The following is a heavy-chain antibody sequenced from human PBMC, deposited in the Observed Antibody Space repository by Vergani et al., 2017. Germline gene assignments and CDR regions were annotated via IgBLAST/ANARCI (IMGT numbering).Heavy chain of an antibody. Sequence: QLQLQESGSGLVKPSQTLSLTCAVSGGSISSGGYSWSWIRQPPGKGLEWIGYIYYSGSTYYNPSLKSRVTISVDRSKNQFSLKLSSVTAADTAVYYCARVANWGSLYWYFDLWGRGTLVTVSS. D-gene: IGHD7-27*01. J-gene: IGHJ2*01. CDR1: GGSISSGGYS. V-gene: IGHV4-30-2*01. CDR3: ARVANWGSLYWYFDL. CDR2: IYYSGST.